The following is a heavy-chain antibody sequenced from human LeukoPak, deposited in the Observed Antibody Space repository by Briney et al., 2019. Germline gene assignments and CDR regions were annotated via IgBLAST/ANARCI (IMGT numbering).Heavy chain of an antibody. J-gene: IGHJ4*02. CDR3: ARAGEAMVRGVISYYFDY. D-gene: IGHD3-10*01. V-gene: IGHV4-31*03. CDR2: IYYSGST. CDR1: CGSISSGGYY. Sequence: SQTLSLTCTVSCGSISSGGYYWSWIRQHPGKGLEWIGYIYYSGSTHYNPSLKSRVTISVDTSKNQFSLKLSSVTAADTAVYYCARAGEAMVRGVISYYFDYWGQGTLVTVSS.